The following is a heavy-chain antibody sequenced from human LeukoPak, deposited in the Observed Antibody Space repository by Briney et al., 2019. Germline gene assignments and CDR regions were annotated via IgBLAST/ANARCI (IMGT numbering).Heavy chain of an antibody. J-gene: IGHJ6*02. CDR1: GGSISSSSYY. CDR3: AKISPPEYCSSTSCLEYYGMDV. D-gene: IGHD2-2*01. CDR2: IYYSGST. V-gene: IGHV4-39*01. Sequence: PSETLSLTCTVSGGSISSSSYYWGWIRQPPGKGLEWIGSIYYSGSTYYNPSLKSRVTISVDTSKNQFSLKLSSVTAADTAVYYFAKISPPEYCSSTSCLEYYGMDVWGQGTTVTVSS.